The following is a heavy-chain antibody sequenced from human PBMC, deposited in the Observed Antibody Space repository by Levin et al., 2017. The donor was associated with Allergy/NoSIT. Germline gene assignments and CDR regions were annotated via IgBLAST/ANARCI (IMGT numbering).Heavy chain of an antibody. CDR3: TRRPGWYRGMDV. CDR2: IKSKTDGGTT. V-gene: IGHV3-15*01. J-gene: IGHJ6*02. CDR1: GFTFSNAW. Sequence: KTGGSLRLSCAASGFTFSNAWMSWVRQAPGKGLEWVGRIKSKTDGGTTDYAAPVKGRFTISRDDSKNTAYLQMNSLKTEDTAVYYCTRRPGWYRGMDVWGQGTTVTVSS. D-gene: IGHD2-15*01.